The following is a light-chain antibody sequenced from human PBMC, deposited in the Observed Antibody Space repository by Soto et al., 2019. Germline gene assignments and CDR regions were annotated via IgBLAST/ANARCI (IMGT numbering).Light chain of an antibody. CDR2: AAS. CDR1: QDISHY. J-gene: IGKJ1*01. CDR3: QKYNSAPWT. Sequence: DIQMTQSPSSLSASVGDRITISCRAGQDISHYLAWYQQRPGKVPKLLIHAASTLQSGVPSRFSGSGSGTHVPLTISSLLPEDVATYYCQKYNSAPWTFGQGTKVEIK. V-gene: IGKV1-27*01.